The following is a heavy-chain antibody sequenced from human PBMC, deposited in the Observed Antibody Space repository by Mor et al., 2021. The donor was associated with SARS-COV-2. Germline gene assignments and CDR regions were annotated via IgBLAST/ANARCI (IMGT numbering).Heavy chain of an antibody. Sequence: AHIWADGNNKYYADSVEGRFTISRDNSENTLFLQIDSLRAEDTAVYYCARGAGWLQLTIDYWGQGTLITVSS. D-gene: IGHD5-12*01. V-gene: IGHV3-33*01. J-gene: IGHJ4*02. CDR3: ARGAGWLQLTIDY. CDR2: IWADGNNK.